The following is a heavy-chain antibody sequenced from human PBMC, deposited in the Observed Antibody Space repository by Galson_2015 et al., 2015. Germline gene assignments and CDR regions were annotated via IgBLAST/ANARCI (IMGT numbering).Heavy chain of an antibody. V-gene: IGHV1-18*01. CDR2: ISAYNGNT. Sequence: SVKVSCKASGYTFTSYGISWVRQAPGQGLEWMGWISAYNGNTNYAQKLQGRVTMTTDTSTSTAYMELRSLRSDDTAVYYCARDCRRFSGNYYCGEGGMDVWGQGTTVTVSS. D-gene: IGHD1-26*01. CDR1: GYTFTSYG. CDR3: ARDCRRFSGNYYCGEGGMDV. J-gene: IGHJ6*02.